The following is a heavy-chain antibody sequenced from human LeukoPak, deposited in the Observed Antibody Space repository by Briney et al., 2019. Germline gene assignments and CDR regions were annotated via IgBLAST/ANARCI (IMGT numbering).Heavy chain of an antibody. D-gene: IGHD5-18*01. V-gene: IGHV1-69*04. Sequence: SVEDTCKASGGTFSSYAISWVRQAPGQGLEWMGRIIPILGIANYAQKFQGRVTITADKSTSTAYMELSSLRSEDTAVYYCARDQAGYSSPDYWGQGTLVAVSS. CDR2: IIPILGIA. CDR3: ARDQAGYSSPDY. J-gene: IGHJ4*02. CDR1: GGTFSSYA.